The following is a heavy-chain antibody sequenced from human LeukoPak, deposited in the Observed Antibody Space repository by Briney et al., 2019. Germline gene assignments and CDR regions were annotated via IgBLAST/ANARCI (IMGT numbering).Heavy chain of an antibody. D-gene: IGHD2-2*01. J-gene: IGHJ4*02. CDR3: AKNPDLNLLLLGEEVYYFDY. CDR1: GFTFSSYA. V-gene: IGHV3-23*01. Sequence: GGSLRLSCAASGFTFSSYAMSWVRQAPGKGLDWVSAISGSGGSTYYADSVKGRFTISRDNSKNTLYLQMNSLRAEDTAVYYCAKNPDLNLLLLGEEVYYFDYWGQGTLVAVSS. CDR2: ISGSGGST.